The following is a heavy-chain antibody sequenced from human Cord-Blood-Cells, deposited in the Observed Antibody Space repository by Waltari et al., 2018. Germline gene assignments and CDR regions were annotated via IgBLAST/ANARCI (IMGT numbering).Heavy chain of an antibody. CDR2: IYHSGST. J-gene: IGHJ4*02. CDR3: ARADYDYIWGSYRYTPYFDY. Sequence: GLVKPSQTLSLTCAVSGGSISSGGYSWSWIRQPPGKGLEWIGYIYHSGSTYYNPSLKSRVTISVDRSNNQFSLKLSSVTAADTAVYYCARADYDYIWGSYRYTPYFDYWGQGTLVTVSS. D-gene: IGHD3-16*02. V-gene: IGHV4-30-2*01. CDR1: GGSISSGGYS.